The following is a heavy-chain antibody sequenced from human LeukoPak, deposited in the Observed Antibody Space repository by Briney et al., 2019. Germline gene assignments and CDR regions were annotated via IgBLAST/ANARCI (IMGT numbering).Heavy chain of an antibody. Sequence: PGGSLRLSCAASGFTVSSNYMSWVRQAPGKGLEWVSYISSSGSSIYYADSVKGRFTISRDNAKNSLYLQMNSLRAEDTAVYYCAKVLSWRVVRTFFDYWGQGTLVTVSS. CDR2: ISSSGSSI. CDR3: AKVLSWRVVRTFFDY. D-gene: IGHD2-15*01. J-gene: IGHJ4*02. CDR1: GFTVSSNY. V-gene: IGHV3-11*01.